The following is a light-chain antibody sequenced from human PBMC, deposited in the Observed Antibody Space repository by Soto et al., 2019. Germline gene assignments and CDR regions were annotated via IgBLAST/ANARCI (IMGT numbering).Light chain of an antibody. CDR1: QSVRSTS. Sequence: ELTQSPGTLSLSPGERATLSCRASQSVRSTSLVWYQQKPGQAPRLLIYDASNRATGIPARFSGSGSGTDFTLTISSLEPEDFAFYYCQQRSNWPTFGQGTRLEIK. J-gene: IGKJ5*01. V-gene: IGKV3-11*01. CDR3: QQRSNWPT. CDR2: DAS.